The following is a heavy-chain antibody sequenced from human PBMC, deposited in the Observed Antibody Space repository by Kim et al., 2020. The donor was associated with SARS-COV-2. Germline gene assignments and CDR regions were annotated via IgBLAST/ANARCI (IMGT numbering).Heavy chain of an antibody. Sequence: SETLSLTCTVSGGSISSYYWSWIRQPPGKGLEWIGYIYYSGSTNYNPSLKSRVTISVEASKNQFSLKLSSVTAADTAVYDGGRGGAQRDSSGYYRHYYYGMDVFVPGTTLTLSS. CDR2: IYYSGST. CDR3: GRGGAQRDSSGYYRHYYYGMDV. J-gene: IGHJ6*02. D-gene: IGHD3-22*01. CDR1: GGSISSYY. V-gene: IGHV4-59*13.